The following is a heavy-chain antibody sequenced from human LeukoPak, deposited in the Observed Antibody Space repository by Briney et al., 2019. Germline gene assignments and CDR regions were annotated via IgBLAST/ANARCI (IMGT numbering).Heavy chain of an antibody. V-gene: IGHV3-7*01. J-gene: IGHJ4*02. CDR2: IKQDGSEK. Sequence: GGSLRLSCAASGFTFSNYWMTWVRQAPGKGLEWLANIKQDGSEKYYVDSVKGRFTISRDNGKNSLYLQMNSLSADDTAVYYCARYSPIDYWGQGTLVTVSS. D-gene: IGHD2-21*01. CDR3: ARYSPIDY. CDR1: GFTFSNYW.